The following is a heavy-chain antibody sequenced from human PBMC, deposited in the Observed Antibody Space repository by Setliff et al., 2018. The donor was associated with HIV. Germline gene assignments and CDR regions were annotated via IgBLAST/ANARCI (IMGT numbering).Heavy chain of an antibody. V-gene: IGHV3-72*01. Sequence: GGSLRLSCAASGFTFNNYAMTWVRQAPGKGLEWVARIRQKSNNYITEYAASVKGRFIISRDDSKNSLYLQMNSLKIEDAASYYGILYDSGYPYWGQGSLVTVSS. J-gene: IGHJ4*02. D-gene: IGHD2-15*01. CDR3: ILYDSGYPY. CDR2: IRQKSNNYIT. CDR1: GFTFNNYA.